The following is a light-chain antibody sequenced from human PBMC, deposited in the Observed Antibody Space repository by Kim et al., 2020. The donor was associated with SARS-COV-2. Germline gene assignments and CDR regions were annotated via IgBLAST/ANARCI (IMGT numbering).Light chain of an antibody. CDR2: EDN. CDR3: QSYDSSSWV. Sequence: NFMLTQPHSVSESPGKTVTISCTRSSGSIASNYVQWYQQRPGSAPTTVIYEDNQRPSGVHDRFSGSIDSSSNSASLTISGLKTEDEADYYCQSYDSSSWVFGGGTQLTVL. V-gene: IGLV6-57*04. J-gene: IGLJ3*02. CDR1: SGSIASNY.